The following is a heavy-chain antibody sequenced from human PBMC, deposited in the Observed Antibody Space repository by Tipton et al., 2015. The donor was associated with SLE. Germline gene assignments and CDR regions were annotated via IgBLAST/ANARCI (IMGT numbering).Heavy chain of an antibody. Sequence: TLSLTCTVSGGSISSGGYYWTWIRQLPGKGLEWIGYIYYSGNTYYNPSLGSRLTISVDTSKNQFSLKLRSVTAADTAVYYCVRGPWAYYYYMDVWGKGTKVTVSS. J-gene: IGHJ6*03. CDR2: IYYSGNT. CDR3: VRGPWAYYYYMDV. D-gene: IGHD7-27*01. CDR1: GGSISSGGYY. V-gene: IGHV4-31*03.